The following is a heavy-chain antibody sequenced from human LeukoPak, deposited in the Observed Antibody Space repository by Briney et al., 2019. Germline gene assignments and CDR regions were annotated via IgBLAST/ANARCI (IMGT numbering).Heavy chain of an antibody. CDR3: ARDQEGGAGSCYFDF. Sequence: GGSQRLSCAASGFTFRNYWMSWVRQAPGKGLEWVANIKEDGSEKYYVDSVKGRFVISRDNAKNSLYLQMDSLRVDDTAIYYCARDQEGGAGSCYFDFWGQGALVTVSS. CDR2: IKEDGSEK. CDR1: GFTFRNYW. D-gene: IGHD2-15*01. V-gene: IGHV3-7*01. J-gene: IGHJ4*02.